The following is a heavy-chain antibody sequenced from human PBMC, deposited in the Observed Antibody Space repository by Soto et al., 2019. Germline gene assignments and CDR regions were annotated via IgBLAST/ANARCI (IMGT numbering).Heavy chain of an antibody. V-gene: IGHV5-10-1*01. D-gene: IGHD3-22*01. Sequence: PGESLKISCKGFGYSLAGYWITWVRQKPGKGLEWMGRIDPSDSQTYYSPSFRGHVTISVTKSITTVFLQWSSLRASDTAMYYCARQIYDSDTGPNFQYYFDSWGQGTPVTVSS. CDR3: ARQIYDSDTGPNFQYYFDS. J-gene: IGHJ4*02. CDR2: IDPSDSQT. CDR1: GYSLAGYW.